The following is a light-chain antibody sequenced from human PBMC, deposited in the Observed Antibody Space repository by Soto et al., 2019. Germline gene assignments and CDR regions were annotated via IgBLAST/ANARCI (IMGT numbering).Light chain of an antibody. CDR1: NIGSKS. Sequence: SYELTQPPSVSVAPGETARLSCGGNNIGSKSVHWYQQKPGRAPVLVIYYDSDRPSGIPEQFSGSNSGNTATLTVSRVEAGDEADYYCQLWDGSSDHPVFGGGTKLTVL. J-gene: IGLJ2*01. V-gene: IGLV3-21*04. CDR3: QLWDGSSDHPV. CDR2: YDS.